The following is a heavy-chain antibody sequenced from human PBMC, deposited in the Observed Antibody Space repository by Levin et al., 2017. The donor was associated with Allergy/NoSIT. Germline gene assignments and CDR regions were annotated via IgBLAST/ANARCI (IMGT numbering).Heavy chain of an antibody. CDR3: ARDTPNQGWYFDR. CDR1: AFTFSSSW. V-gene: IGHV3-7*04. CDR2: IKQDGSEK. J-gene: IGHJ2*01. Sequence: PGGFLRLSCAASAFTFSSSWMSWVRQAPGKGLEWVANIKQDGSEKYYVDSVKGRFTISRDNAKNSLYLQMSSLRAEDTAVYYCARDTPNQGWYFDRWGRGTLVTVSS.